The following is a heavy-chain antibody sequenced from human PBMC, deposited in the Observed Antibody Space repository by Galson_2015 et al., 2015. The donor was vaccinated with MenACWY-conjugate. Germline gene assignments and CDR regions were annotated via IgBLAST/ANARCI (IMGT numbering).Heavy chain of an antibody. J-gene: IGHJ4*02. Sequence: PALVKPTQTLTLTCTFSGLSLSSHVELVGWVRQPPGKAPEWLAFVYWNDDKRYSPSLRSRLTITKDTSRNQVVLTMTNMDPADTSIFYCAYRTHVTSVDFWGQGTLVTVSS. CDR3: AYRTHVTSVDF. D-gene: IGHD2-21*02. V-gene: IGHV2-5*01. CDR2: VYWNDDK. CDR1: GLSLSSHVEL.